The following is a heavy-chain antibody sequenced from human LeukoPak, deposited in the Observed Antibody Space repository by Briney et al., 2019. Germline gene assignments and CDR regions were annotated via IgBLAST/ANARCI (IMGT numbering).Heavy chain of an antibody. CDR3: LRDPYEAY. D-gene: IGHD5-12*01. J-gene: IGHJ4*02. CDR1: GFTFTTYG. CDR2: IWYDGNNI. V-gene: IGHV3-33*01. Sequence: GGSLRLSCAVSGFTFTTYGMHWVRQAPGKGLEWVAVIWYDGNNICYADSVKGRFTISRDNSKNTLYLQMNSLRAEDTAVYYCLRDPYEAYWGQGTLVTVSS.